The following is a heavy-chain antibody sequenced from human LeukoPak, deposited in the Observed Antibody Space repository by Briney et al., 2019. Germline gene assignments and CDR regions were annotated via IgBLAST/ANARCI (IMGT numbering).Heavy chain of an antibody. CDR1: GFTFSSYA. CDR2: ISYDGSNK. V-gene: IGHV3-30*04. CDR3: ARARSSRH. J-gene: IGHJ4*02. Sequence: GGSLRLSCAASGFTFSSYAMRWVRQAPGKGLEWVAVISYDGSNKYYADSVKGRFTISRGNAKNTLYLQMNSLRAEDTAVYYCARARSSRHWGQGTLVTVSS.